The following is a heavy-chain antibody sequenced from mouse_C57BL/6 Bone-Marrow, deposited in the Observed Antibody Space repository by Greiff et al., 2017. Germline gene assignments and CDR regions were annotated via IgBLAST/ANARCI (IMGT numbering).Heavy chain of an antibody. Sequence: VQLQQSGPVLVKPGASVKMSCKASGYTFTDYYMNWVKQSHGKSLEWIGVINPYNGGTSYNQKFKGKATLTVDKSSSTAYMELNSLTSEDSAVYYCARGETTVVATDYWGQGTTLTVSS. V-gene: IGHV1-19*01. CDR2: INPYNGGT. J-gene: IGHJ2*01. CDR1: GYTFTDYY. CDR3: ARGETTVVATDY. D-gene: IGHD1-1*01.